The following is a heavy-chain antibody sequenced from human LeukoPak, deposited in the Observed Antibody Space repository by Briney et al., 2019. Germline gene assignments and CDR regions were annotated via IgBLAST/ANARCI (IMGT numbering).Heavy chain of an antibody. J-gene: IGHJ5*02. CDR1: GGTFSSYA. CDR3: ARDWIPKLLCFGELGPHNWFDP. Sequence: SVKVSYTDSGGTFSSYAISWVRQAPGQGLEGMGGIIPIFGTANYAQKFQGGVTITADESTSTAYMELSSLRSEDTAVYYCARDWIPKLLCFGELGPHNWFDPWGQGTLVTVSS. D-gene: IGHD3-10*01. CDR2: IIPIFGTA. V-gene: IGHV1-69*13.